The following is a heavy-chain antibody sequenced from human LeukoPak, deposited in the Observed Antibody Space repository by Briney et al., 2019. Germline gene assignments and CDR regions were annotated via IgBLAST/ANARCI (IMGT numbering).Heavy chain of an antibody. CDR2: ISYDGSNK. CDR1: GFTFSSYA. Sequence: GGSLRLSCAASGFTFSSYAMHWVRQAPGKGLEWVAVISYDGSNKYYADSVKGRFTISRDNSKNTLYLQMNSLRAEDTAVYYCAGTPGIYQTFDYWGQGTLVTVSS. J-gene: IGHJ4*02. V-gene: IGHV3-30-3*01. D-gene: IGHD2-2*01. CDR3: AGTPGIYQTFDY.